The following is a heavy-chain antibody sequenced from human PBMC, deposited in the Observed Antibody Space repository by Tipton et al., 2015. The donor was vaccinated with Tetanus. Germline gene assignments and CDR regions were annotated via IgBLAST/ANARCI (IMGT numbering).Heavy chain of an antibody. CDR1: GGSFSGYY. J-gene: IGHJ4*02. CDR2: INHSGST. Sequence: QVQLVQSGPEVKPSETLSLTCAVYGGSFSGYYWSWIRQPPGKGLEWIGEINHSGSTNYNPSLKSRVTISVDTSKNQFSLKLSSVPAADTAVYYCARLLGYRGFDYQKYSSSWQLDYWGQGTLVTVSS. V-gene: IGHV4-34*01. D-gene: IGHD6-13*01. CDR3: ARLLGYRGFDYQKYSSSWQLDY.